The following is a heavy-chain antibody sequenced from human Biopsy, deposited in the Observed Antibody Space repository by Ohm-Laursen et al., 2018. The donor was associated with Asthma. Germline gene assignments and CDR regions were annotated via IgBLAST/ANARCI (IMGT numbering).Heavy chain of an antibody. D-gene: IGHD1-26*01. Sequence: TQTLTLTFTFSGFSLSTSGGGVGWIRQPPGKALEWLGNIYWDDDKRYSPSLQGRLTITRDTPKDQVVLTMTNMGPVDTGTYYCVHTLVGLKAFDFWGQGTLVTVSS. CDR2: IYWDDDK. CDR3: VHTLVGLKAFDF. CDR1: GFSLSTSGGG. J-gene: IGHJ4*02. V-gene: IGHV2-5*02.